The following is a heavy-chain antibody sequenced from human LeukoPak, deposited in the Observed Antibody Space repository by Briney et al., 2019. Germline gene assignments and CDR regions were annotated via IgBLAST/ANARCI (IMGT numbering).Heavy chain of an antibody. CDR1: GGSISSSSYY. J-gene: IGHJ4*02. V-gene: IGHV4-39*01. D-gene: IGHD6-13*01. CDR3: ATIVAAAARGFFDY. CDR2: IYYSGSS. Sequence: SETLSLTCTVSGGSISSSSYYWGWSRPPPGQGLEYIGSIYYSGSSYYTPSLKSRVTMAVDTSKNQFSLKLSSVTAADTAVYYCATIVAAAARGFFDYWVQGTLVTVSS.